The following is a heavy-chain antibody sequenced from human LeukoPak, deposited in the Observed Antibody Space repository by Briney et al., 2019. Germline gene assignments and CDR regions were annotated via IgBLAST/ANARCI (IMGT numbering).Heavy chain of an antibody. D-gene: IGHD3-22*01. Sequence: GASVKVSCKASGYTFTSYAISWVRQAPGQGLEWMGGVIPIFGTADYAQKFQGRVTITADESTSTAYMELSSLRSEDTAVYYCARGPYDSRGRDYYYYYMDVWGKGTTVTVSS. V-gene: IGHV1-69*13. CDR2: VIPIFGTA. CDR3: ARGPYDSRGRDYYYYYMDV. J-gene: IGHJ6*03. CDR1: GYTFTSYA.